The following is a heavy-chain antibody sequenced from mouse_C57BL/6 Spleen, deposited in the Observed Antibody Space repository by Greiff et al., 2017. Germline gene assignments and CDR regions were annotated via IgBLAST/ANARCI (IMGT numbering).Heavy chain of an antibody. CDR1: GYAFSSSW. Sequence: LVESGPELVKPGASVKISCKASGYAFSSSWMNWVKQRPGKGLEWIGRIYPGDGDTNYNGKFKGKATLTADKSSSTAYMQLSSLTSEDSAVYFCARSDSSGYVGLAYWGQGTLVTVSA. CDR2: IYPGDGDT. J-gene: IGHJ3*01. D-gene: IGHD3-2*02. V-gene: IGHV1-82*01. CDR3: ARSDSSGYVGLAY.